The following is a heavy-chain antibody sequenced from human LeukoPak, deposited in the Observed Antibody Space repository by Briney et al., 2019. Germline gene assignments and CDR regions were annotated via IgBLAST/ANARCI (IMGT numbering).Heavy chain of an antibody. CDR1: GGSISSGRYY. D-gene: IGHD4-17*01. CDR3: ARAGYGDSDFDY. Sequence: SETLSLTCTVSGGSISSGRYYWSWLRQPAGKGLEWIGRIYTSGSTNYNPSLKSRVTISVDTSKNQFSLKLSSVAAADTAMYYCARAGYGDSDFDYWGQITLVTVSS. V-gene: IGHV4-61*02. CDR2: IYTSGST. J-gene: IGHJ4*02.